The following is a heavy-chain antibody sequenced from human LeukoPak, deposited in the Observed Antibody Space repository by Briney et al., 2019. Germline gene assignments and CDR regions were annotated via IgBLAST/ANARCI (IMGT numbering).Heavy chain of an antibody. V-gene: IGHV3-74*01. CDR2: INSDGSST. D-gene: IGHD3-22*01. Sequence: PGGSLRLSCAASGFTFSRYWMHWVRQAPGKGLVWISRINSDGSSTNYADSVKGRFTISRDNAENTLYLQMNSLRVEDTAVYYCASSSGGFNWFDPWGQGTLVTVSS. CDR1: GFTFSRYW. J-gene: IGHJ5*02. CDR3: ASSSGGFNWFDP.